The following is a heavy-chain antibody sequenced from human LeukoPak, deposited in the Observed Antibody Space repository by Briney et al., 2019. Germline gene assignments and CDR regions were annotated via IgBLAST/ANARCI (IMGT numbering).Heavy chain of an antibody. CDR2: ILSDGSKE. CDR1: GFTFSSYG. J-gene: IGHJ6*02. CDR3: AKILWPHYYYYGMDV. Sequence: GGSLRLSCAASGFTFSSYGMHWVRQAPGKGLEWVAVILSDGSKEFYTDSVKGRFTISRDNSKNTLYLQMNSLRAEDTAVYYCAKILWPHYYYYGMDVWGQGTTVTVSS. V-gene: IGHV3-30*02. D-gene: IGHD3-10*01.